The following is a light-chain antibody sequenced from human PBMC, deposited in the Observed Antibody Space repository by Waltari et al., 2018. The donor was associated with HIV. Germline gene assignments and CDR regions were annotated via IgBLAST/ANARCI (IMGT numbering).Light chain of an antibody. V-gene: IGLV4-69*01. J-gene: IGLJ3*02. CDR2: LNSDGSH. Sequence: QLVLTQSPSASASLGASVKLTCTLSSGHSSYAIAWHQQQPEKGPRYLMKLNSDGSHSKGDGIPDRFSGPSSGAERYLTISSLQSEDEADYYCQTWGTGILVFGGGTNLTVL. CDR1: SGHSSYA. CDR3: QTWGTGILV.